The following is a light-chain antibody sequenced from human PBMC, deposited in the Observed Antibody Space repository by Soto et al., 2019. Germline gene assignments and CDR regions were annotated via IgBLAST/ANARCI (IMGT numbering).Light chain of an antibody. J-gene: IGKJ1*01. V-gene: IGKV3-11*01. Sequence: EIVLTQSPATLSLSPAEGATLSCTASQSISSFLAWYQQKPGQAPRLLIYDASNRATGIPARFSGSGSGTDFTLTISSLQPEDFATYYCQQYNSYPWTFGQGTKVDIK. CDR2: DAS. CDR3: QQYNSYPWT. CDR1: QSISSF.